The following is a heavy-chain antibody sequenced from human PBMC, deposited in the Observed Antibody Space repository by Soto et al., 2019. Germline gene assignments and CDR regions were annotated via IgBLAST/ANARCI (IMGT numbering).Heavy chain of an antibody. D-gene: IGHD3-3*01. CDR2: IYHSGST. CDR3: ARGHYDFWSGYFDY. CDR1: GGSISSGGYS. Sequence: QLQLQESGSGLVKPSQTLSLTCAVSGGSISSGGYSWSWIRQPPGKGLEWIGYIYHSGSTYYNPSLHSRVTISVDRSKNQFSLKLSSVTAADTAMYYCARGHYDFWSGYFDYWVQGTLVTVSS. V-gene: IGHV4-30-2*01. J-gene: IGHJ4*02.